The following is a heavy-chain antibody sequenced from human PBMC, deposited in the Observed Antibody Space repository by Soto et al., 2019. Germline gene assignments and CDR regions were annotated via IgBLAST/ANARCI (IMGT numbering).Heavy chain of an antibody. V-gene: IGHV4-34*01. J-gene: IGHJ4*02. Sequence: SETLSLTCTVYGGSFSGYYWTWIRQPPGTGLEWIGEINHSGSTNYNPSLKSRVTISVDTSKNQFSLKLTSVTAADTAVYYCAKKKITGLLDYWGQGTLVTVSS. CDR2: INHSGST. CDR1: GGSFSGYY. D-gene: IGHD2-8*02. CDR3: AKKKITGLLDY.